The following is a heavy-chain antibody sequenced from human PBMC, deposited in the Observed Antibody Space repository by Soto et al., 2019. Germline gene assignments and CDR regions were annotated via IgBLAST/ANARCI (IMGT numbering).Heavy chain of an antibody. Sequence: QVQLVESGGRVVQPGRSLRLSCVASGFTLSGHGMHWVRQAPGKGLEWVAVITYDGSEIHYSDSVKGRFTIVRDTSKNLVYLHMTSFKTEDAAVYYCGREQGFGYYRVADYWGQGTVVTVSS. V-gene: IGHV3-30*03. CDR2: ITYDGSEI. CDR3: GREQGFGYYRVADY. D-gene: IGHD1-26*01. J-gene: IGHJ4*02. CDR1: GFTLSGHG.